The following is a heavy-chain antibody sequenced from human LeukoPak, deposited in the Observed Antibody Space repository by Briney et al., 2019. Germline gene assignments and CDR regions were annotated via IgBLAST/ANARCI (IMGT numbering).Heavy chain of an antibody. CDR3: ARDSGSYLRYFQH. CDR1: GFTLSSYG. V-gene: IGHV3-23*01. J-gene: IGHJ1*01. D-gene: IGHD1-26*01. CDR2: ISGSGGST. Sequence: GGSLRLSCAASGFTLSSYGMSWVRQAPRKGLELVSAISGSGGSTYYAASVKGRFTISRDNSKNTLYLQMNSLRAEDTAVYYCARDSGSYLRYFQHWGQGTLVTVSS.